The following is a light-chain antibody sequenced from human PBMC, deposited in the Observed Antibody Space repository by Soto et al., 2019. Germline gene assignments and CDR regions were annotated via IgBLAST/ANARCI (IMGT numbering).Light chain of an antibody. CDR1: QGIGDT. J-gene: IGKJ5*01. CDR2: DTS. Sequence: EVVMRQSPATLSVSPGEGATLSCRASQGIGDTLAWYQHKPGQTPRLLIYDTSTRATGIPDRFSGSGSGTDFTLTITPLEPDDFVVYFCQQYDSSPITFGQGTRLEIK. V-gene: IGKV3D-15*01. CDR3: QQYDSSPIT.